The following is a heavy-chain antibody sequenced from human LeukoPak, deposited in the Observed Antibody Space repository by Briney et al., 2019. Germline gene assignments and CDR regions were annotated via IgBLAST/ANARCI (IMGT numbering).Heavy chain of an antibody. CDR1: GFTFSSYS. V-gene: IGHV3-21*01. CDR3: ARDGTYYYDSSGHLAEYFQH. D-gene: IGHD3-22*01. Sequence: GGSLRLSCAASGFTFSSYSMNWVRQAPGKGLEWVSSISSSSYIYYADSVKGRFTISRDNAKNSLYLQMNSLRAEDTAVYYCARDGTYYYDSSGHLAEYFQHWGQGTLVTVSS. CDR2: ISSSSYI. J-gene: IGHJ1*01.